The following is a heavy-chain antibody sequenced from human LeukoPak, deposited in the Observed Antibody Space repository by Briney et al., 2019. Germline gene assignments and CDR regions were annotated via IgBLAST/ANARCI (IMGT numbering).Heavy chain of an antibody. J-gene: IGHJ4*02. Sequence: PSETLSLTCTVSGGSVSSSTYYWSWIRQPPGKGLEWIASINYSGSTYYNPSLKSRVTISVVTSENQFSLKLSSVTAADTAVYYCARYVVYGSGKYYFDYWGQGTLVTGTS. CDR2: INYSGST. CDR1: GGSVSSSTYY. V-gene: IGHV4-39*01. CDR3: ARYVVYGSGKYYFDY. D-gene: IGHD3-10*01.